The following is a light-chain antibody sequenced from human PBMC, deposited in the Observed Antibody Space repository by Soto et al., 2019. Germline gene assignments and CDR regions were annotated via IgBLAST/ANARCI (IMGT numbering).Light chain of an antibody. CDR3: PQHDSYPLT. J-gene: IGKJ4*02. CDR2: EAA. CDR1: QNIYKG. V-gene: IGKV1-5*01. Sequence: DIQMTQSPSTLSASLGDRVTITCRASQNIYKGLAWYQQKPQKAPKLLIFEAAAMETGVSPRFSGSGSGTECTLTIGIPQPDDFATYYCPQHDSYPLTISGGTKVE.